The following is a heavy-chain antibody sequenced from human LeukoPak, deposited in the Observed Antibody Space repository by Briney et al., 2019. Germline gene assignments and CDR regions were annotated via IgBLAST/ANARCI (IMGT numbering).Heavy chain of an antibody. CDR3: ATPLSGDRGYYYGMDV. CDR1: GYTFTSYD. D-gene: IGHD7-27*01. Sequence: ASVKVSCKASGYTFTSYDINWVRQATGQGLEWMGWMNPNSGNTGYAQKFQGRVTMTRNTSISTAYMELSSLRSEDTAVYYCATPLSGDRGYYYGMDVWGQGTTVTVSS. CDR2: MNPNSGNT. J-gene: IGHJ6*02. V-gene: IGHV1-8*01.